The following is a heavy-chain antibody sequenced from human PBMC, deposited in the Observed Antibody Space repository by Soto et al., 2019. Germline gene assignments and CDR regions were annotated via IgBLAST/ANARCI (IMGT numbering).Heavy chain of an antibody. D-gene: IGHD3-3*01. CDR2: INHSGST. Sequence: SETLSLTCAVYGGSFSGYYWSWIRQPPGKGLEWIGEINHSGSTNYNPSLKSRVTISVDTSKNQFSLKLSSVTAADTAVYYCARRVSSWSGYRNDYWGQGTLVTVSS. CDR3: ARRVSSWSGYRNDY. V-gene: IGHV4-34*01. J-gene: IGHJ4*02. CDR1: GGSFSGYY.